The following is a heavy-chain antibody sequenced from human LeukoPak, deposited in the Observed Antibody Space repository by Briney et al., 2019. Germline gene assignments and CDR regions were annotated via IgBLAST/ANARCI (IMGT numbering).Heavy chain of an antibody. J-gene: IGHJ5*02. CDR1: AGSSGSGGYS. CDR3: ARHDGYGDYTWFDP. D-gene: IGHD4-17*01. V-gene: IGHV4-61*08. Sequence: SETLSLTCTVSAGSSGSGGYSWSWIRQHPGKGLEWIGYIYYSGSTNYNPSLKSRVTISVDTSKNQFSLKLSSVTAADTAVYYCARHDGYGDYTWFDPWGQGTLVTVSS. CDR2: IYYSGST.